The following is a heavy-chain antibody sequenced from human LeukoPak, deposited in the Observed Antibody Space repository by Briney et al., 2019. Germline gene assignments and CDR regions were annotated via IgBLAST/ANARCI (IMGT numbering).Heavy chain of an antibody. Sequence: KASETLSLTCAVYGGSFSGYYWSRIRQPPGKGLEWIGSIYYSGNTYYNASLKSQVSISIDTSKNQFSLKLSSVTAADTAVYYCARCYSYYYYYMDVWGKGTTVTVSS. D-gene: IGHD2-15*01. J-gene: IGHJ6*03. CDR2: IYYSGNT. CDR1: GGSFSGYY. CDR3: ARCYSYYYYYMDV. V-gene: IGHV4-34*01.